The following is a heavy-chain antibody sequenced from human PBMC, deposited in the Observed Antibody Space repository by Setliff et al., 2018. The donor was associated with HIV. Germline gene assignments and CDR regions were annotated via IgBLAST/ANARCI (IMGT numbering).Heavy chain of an antibody. CDR1: GYTLTTYG. Sequence: ASVKVSCKASGYTLTTYGISWVRQAPGQGLEWMGWINTETGNPMYAQGFTGRFVFSLDTSVSTAYLQISSLKAEDTAVYYCARDYDPGILRYFDRYPDAFDIWGQGTMVTVSS. D-gene: IGHD3-9*01. J-gene: IGHJ3*02. CDR3: ARDYDPGILRYFDRYPDAFDI. CDR2: INTETGNP. V-gene: IGHV7-4-1*02.